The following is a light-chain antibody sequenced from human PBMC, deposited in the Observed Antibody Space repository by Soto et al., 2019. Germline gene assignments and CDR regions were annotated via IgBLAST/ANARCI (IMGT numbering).Light chain of an antibody. CDR3: QQYGTSPLT. Sequence: EVELKQSRASLSLHQGVRVTLSCRTRQSVQFNYVAWYQQKPGQAPRLRIYGASSRATGIPDRFSGSGSGTDFTLTISSLEPEVFAIYYCQQYGTSPLTCGGGTKVDI. V-gene: IGKV3-20*01. CDR2: GAS. J-gene: IGKJ4*01. CDR1: QSVQFNY.